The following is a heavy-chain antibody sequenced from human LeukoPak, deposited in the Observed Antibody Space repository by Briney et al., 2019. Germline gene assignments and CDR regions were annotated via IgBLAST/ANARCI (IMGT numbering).Heavy chain of an antibody. D-gene: IGHD2-15*01. CDR2: IYYSGST. CDR1: GGSISSYY. V-gene: IGHV4-59*08. J-gene: IGHJ6*03. Sequence: SETLSLTCTVSGGSISSYYWSWIRQPPGMGLEWIGYIYYSGSTNYNPSLKSRVTISVDTSKNQFSLKLSSVTAADTAVYYCARQAGYCSGGSCYSGYYYYYMDVWGKGTTVTVSS. CDR3: ARQAGYCSGGSCYSGYYYYYMDV.